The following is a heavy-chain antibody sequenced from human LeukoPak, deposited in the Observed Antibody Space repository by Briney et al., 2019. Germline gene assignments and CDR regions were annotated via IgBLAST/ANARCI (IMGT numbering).Heavy chain of an antibody. CDR2: MNPISGNT. J-gene: IGHJ1*01. CDR1: GYTFTSYD. Sequence: ASVKVSCKASGYTFTSYDINWVRQATGQGLEWMGWMNPISGNTGSAQKFQGRVSMTRNNPIGTAYMELSSLRSEDTAVCYCARDYDINVYYGGPLGYWGQGTLVTVSS. CDR3: ARDYDINVYYGGPLGY. D-gene: IGHD3-22*01. V-gene: IGHV1-8*01.